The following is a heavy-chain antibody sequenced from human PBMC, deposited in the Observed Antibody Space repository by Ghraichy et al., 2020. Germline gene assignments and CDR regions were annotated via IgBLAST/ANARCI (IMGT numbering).Heavy chain of an antibody. CDR1: GVSIRTYY. Sequence: ESLNISCSVSGVSIRTYYWGWIRQPPGGGLECIGDIYYSGTTTYNPSLKSRVTLSVDTSKNQFSLKMTSVTAADTAVYYCARQRSGDSVRFDYWGRGTLVTVS. CDR2: IYYSGTT. D-gene: IGHD6-13*01. J-gene: IGHJ4*02. V-gene: IGHV4-59*01. CDR3: ARQRSGDSVRFDY.